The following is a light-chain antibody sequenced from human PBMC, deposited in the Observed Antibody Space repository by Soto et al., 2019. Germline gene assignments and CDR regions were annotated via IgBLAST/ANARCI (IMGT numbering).Light chain of an antibody. CDR3: QQSYSTPPT. CDR2: GAS. J-gene: IGKJ1*01. V-gene: IGKV1-39*01. CDR1: QSISSY. Sequence: DIQMTHSPSSLSAAVGDRVTITCRASQSISSYLNWYQQKPGKAPKLLIYGASSLQSGAPSRFSGSGSGTTFTLTISSLQPEDFATYYCQQSYSTPPTFGQGTKVDIK.